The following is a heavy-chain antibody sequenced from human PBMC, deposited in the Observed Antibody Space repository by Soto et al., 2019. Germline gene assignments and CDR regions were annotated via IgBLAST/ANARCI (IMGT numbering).Heavy chain of an antibody. V-gene: IGHV3-30*18. CDR1: GFTFSSYG. CDR2: ISYDGSNK. J-gene: IGHJ4*02. Sequence: QVQLVESGGGVVQPGRSLRLSCAASGFTFSSYGMHWVRQAPGKGLEWVAVISYDGSNKYYADSVKGRFTISRDNSKNTLYLQMNSLRAEDTAVYYCVKEIGGYSSSWYNFYWGQGTLVTVSS. CDR3: VKEIGGYSSSWYNFY. D-gene: IGHD6-13*01.